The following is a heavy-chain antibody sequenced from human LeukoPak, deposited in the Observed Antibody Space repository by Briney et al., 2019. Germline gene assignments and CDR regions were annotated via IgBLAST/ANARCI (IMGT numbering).Heavy chain of an antibody. J-gene: IGHJ6*02. V-gene: IGHV3-48*04. CDR2: IRSSSNII. CDR3: ARVRAGYCTSTSCYTGMDV. Sequence: TGGSLRLSCAASGFTFSSYSMNWVRQAPGKGLEGVSYIRSSSNIIYYADSVKGRFTISRDNTKNSLYLQMNSLRAEDTAVYYCARVRAGYCTSTSCYTGMDVWGQGTTVTVSS. CDR1: GFTFSSYS. D-gene: IGHD2-2*01.